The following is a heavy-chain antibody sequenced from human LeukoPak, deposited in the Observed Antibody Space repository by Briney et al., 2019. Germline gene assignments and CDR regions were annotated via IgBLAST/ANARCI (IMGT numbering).Heavy chain of an antibody. CDR3: ARSRIQLWIDF. Sequence: ASVKVSCKASGYTFTNYYMHWVRQAPGQGLEWLGIINPSGGSTTYAQKFQGRVTMTRDTSTSTVYMELRSLRSGDTAVYYCARSRIQLWIDFWGQGTLVTVSS. D-gene: IGHD5-18*01. V-gene: IGHV1-46*01. CDR1: GYTFTNYY. CDR2: INPSGGST. J-gene: IGHJ5*01.